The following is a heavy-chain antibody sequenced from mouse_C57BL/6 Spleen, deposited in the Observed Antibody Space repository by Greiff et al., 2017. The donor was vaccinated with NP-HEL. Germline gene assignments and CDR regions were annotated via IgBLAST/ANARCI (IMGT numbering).Heavy chain of an antibody. D-gene: IGHD2-4*01. J-gene: IGHJ4*01. CDR2: ILPGSGST. V-gene: IGHV1-9*01. Sequence: QVQLQQSGAELMKPGASVTLSCKATGYTFPGYWIEWVKPRPGHGLEWIGEILPGSGSTNYNEKFKGKATFTADTSSNPASMQLSSLTTEDSAIYYCARSYDYDVDAMDYWGQGTSVTVSS. CDR1: GYTFPGYW. CDR3: ARSYDYDVDAMDY.